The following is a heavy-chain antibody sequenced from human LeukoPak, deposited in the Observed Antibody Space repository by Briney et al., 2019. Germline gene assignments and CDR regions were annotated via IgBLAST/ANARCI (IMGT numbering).Heavy chain of an antibody. J-gene: IGHJ4*02. D-gene: IGHD2-2*01. V-gene: IGHV3-21*01. CDR2: ISSSSYI. CDR1: GFTFSSYS. CDR3: ARVGPVPAASSFDY. Sequence: GGSLRLSCAASGFTFSSYSMNWVRQAPGKGLEWVSSISSSSYIYYADSVKGRFTISRDNAKNSLYLQMNSLRAEDTAVYYCARVGPVPAASSFDYWGQGTLVTVSS.